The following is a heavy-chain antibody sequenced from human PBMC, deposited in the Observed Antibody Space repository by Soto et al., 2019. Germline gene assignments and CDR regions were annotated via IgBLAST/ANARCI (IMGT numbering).Heavy chain of an antibody. CDR3: ARHGSY. Sequence: QLHLQESGPGLVKPSETLSLTCNVSGVSIRTTSYNWGWIRQPPGKGLQWIGTVYYTGRTYYNPSLQRRGTISVDTSSNQFSLNLTSVTAADTAVYYCARHGSYWGQGTLVIVSS. CDR2: VYYTGRT. V-gene: IGHV4-39*01. CDR1: GVSIRTTSYN. J-gene: IGHJ4*02.